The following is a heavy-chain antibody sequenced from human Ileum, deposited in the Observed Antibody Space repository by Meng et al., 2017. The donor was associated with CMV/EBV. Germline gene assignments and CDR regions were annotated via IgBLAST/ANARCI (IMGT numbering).Heavy chain of an antibody. D-gene: IGHD1-26*01. Sequence: QMQLQGSGPGLVKPGELLSLPCTASGDPISSGSHSWAWFRQPPGKRLEWIGSMYFSGIADYNPSLKSRVTISLHATQKQFSLRLTSVTAADSAVYFCARDLTNKWFYYWGQGTLVTVSS. CDR3: ARDLTNKWFYY. V-gene: IGHV4-39*07. CDR2: MYFSGIA. J-gene: IGHJ4*02. CDR1: GDPISSGSHS.